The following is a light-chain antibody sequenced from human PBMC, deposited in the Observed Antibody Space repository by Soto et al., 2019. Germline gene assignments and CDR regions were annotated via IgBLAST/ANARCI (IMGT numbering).Light chain of an antibody. CDR1: RSDIGSNA. V-gene: IGLV1-44*01. J-gene: IGLJ2*01. Sequence: QSVLTQPPSASTTPGQRVTISCSGSRSDIGSNAVAWYQQVPGRAPKLLIYSNNKRPSGVPDRFSGSKSGTSASLAISGLQYEDEADYYCAAWHDSLFGVVFGGGTKLTVL. CDR2: SNN. CDR3: AAWHDSLFGVV.